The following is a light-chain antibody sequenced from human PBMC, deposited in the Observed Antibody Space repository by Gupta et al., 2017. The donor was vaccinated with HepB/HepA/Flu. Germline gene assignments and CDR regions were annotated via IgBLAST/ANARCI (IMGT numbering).Light chain of an antibody. CDR1: QSISNW. V-gene: IGKV1-5*03. J-gene: IGKJ4*01. CDR2: KAS. CDR3: QQYSVFSRT. Sequence: QMTQSPSTLSASVGDRVTITCRASQSISNWLAWYQHKPGKAPKLLISKASSLESGVPSRFSGSGSETEFTLTISSLQPDDFATYYCQQYSVFSRTFAEGTKVEIK.